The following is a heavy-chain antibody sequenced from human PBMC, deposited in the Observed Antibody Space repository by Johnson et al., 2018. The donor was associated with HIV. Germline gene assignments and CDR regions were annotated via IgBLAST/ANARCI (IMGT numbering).Heavy chain of an antibody. CDR3: AKDPTDFGADWAFDI. CDR1: GFTFSSYW. V-gene: IGHV3-7*01. D-gene: IGHD3-10*01. Sequence: VQLVESGGGLVQPGGSLRLSCAASGFTFSSYWMSWVRQAPGKGLEWVANIKQDGSEKYYVDSVKGRFTISRDNSKNTFYLQMNSLRGDDTAVYYCAKDPTDFGADWAFDIWGQGTMVTVSS. CDR2: IKQDGSEK. J-gene: IGHJ3*02.